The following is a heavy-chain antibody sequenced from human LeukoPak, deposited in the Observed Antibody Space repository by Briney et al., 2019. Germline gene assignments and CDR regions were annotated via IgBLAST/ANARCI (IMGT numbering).Heavy chain of an antibody. CDR2: ISSSSSTI. CDR3: ARGGPFLFGNGFDY. J-gene: IGHJ4*02. Sequence: PGGSLRLSCADSGFTFSRYNMNWVRQAPGKGLEWVSYISSSSSTIYYADSVKGRFTISRDNAKNSLYLQMNSLRAEDTAVYFCARGGPFLFGNGFDYWGQGTLVTVSS. V-gene: IGHV3-48*01. CDR1: GFTFSRYN. D-gene: IGHD3-16*01.